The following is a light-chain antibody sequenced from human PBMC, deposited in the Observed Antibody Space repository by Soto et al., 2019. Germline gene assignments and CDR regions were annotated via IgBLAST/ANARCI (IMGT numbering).Light chain of an antibody. CDR2: DAS. J-gene: IGKJ5*01. Sequence: DIQVTQSPSTLSTSIGDRVTITCRASQSISDSLAWYQQKPGKAPFLLISDASNLERGVPSRFSGSGSGTEFTLTISSMQPDDFAVYYCQQYNNWPITFGQGTRLEIK. V-gene: IGKV1-5*01. CDR3: QQYNNWPIT. CDR1: QSISDS.